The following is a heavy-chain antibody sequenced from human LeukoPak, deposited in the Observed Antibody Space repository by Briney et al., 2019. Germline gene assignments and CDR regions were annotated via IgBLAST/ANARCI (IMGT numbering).Heavy chain of an antibody. Sequence: GGAREISGKGSGSRFTSYWIGGVGQMPGKGLEGMGIIYPGDSDTRYSPSFQGQVTISADESISTDYLQWSSLKASDTAIYYCAVSYITAAGYFDYWGQGTLVTVSS. CDR1: GSRFTSYW. J-gene: IGHJ4*02. D-gene: IGHD6-13*01. V-gene: IGHV5-51*01. CDR3: AVSYITAAGYFDY. CDR2: IYPGDSDT.